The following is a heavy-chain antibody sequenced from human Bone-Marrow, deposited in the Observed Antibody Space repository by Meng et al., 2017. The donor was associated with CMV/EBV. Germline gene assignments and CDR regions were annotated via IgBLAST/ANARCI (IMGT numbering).Heavy chain of an antibody. J-gene: IGHJ4*02. D-gene: IGHD3-10*01. CDR1: GFTFSSYS. V-gene: IGHV3-21*06. CDR3: ARGLLRWFGELWVFDY. Sequence: GGSLRLSCAASGFTFSSYSMNWVRQAPGKGLEWVSSISSSSSYIYYADSVKGRFTISRDNAKNSLFLQMKSLRAGDTAVYYCARGLLRWFGELWVFDYWGQGTLVTVSS. CDR2: ISSSSSYI.